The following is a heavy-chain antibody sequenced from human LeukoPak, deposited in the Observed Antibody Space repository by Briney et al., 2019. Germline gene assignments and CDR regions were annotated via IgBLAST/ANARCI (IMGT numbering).Heavy chain of an antibody. D-gene: IGHD3-10*01. Sequence: AASVTVSCKASGYTFTSYGISWVRQAPGQGLEWMGWISAYNGNTNYAQKLQGRVTITTDTSTSTAYMELRSLRSDDTAVYYCARVLSGSGPSDPWGQGTLVTVSS. CDR1: GYTFTSYG. J-gene: IGHJ5*02. CDR3: ARVLSGSGPSDP. V-gene: IGHV1-18*01. CDR2: ISAYNGNT.